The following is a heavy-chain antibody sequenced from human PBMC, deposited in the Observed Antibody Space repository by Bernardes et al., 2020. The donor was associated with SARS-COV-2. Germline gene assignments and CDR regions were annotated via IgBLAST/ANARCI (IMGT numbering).Heavy chain of an antibody. CDR2: ISSDGET. J-gene: IGHJ5*02. V-gene: IGHV3-53*01. D-gene: IGHD4-17*01. CDR1: GFTVSSNY. Sequence: GGSLRLSCAVSGFTVSSNYVSWVRQAPGKGLEWVSVISSDGETYYAESVKGRFTISRDNAKNYLYLQMNSLRAEDTAVYYCARGHYEGAWGQGTLVTISS. CDR3: ARGHYEGA.